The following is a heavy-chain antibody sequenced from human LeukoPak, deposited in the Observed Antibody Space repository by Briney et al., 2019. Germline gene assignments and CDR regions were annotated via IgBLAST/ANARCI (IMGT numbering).Heavy chain of an antibody. V-gene: IGHV3-21*01. CDR3: AKDYRSGSYYTTGTFDY. CDR1: GFTFITYS. Sequence: PGGSLRLSCAASGFTFITYSMNWVRQAPGKGLEWVSSISSSSSYIYYADSVRGRFTISRDNSKNTLYLQMNSLRAEDTAVYYCAKDYRSGSYYTTGTFDYWGQGTLVTVSS. CDR2: ISSSSSYI. J-gene: IGHJ4*02. D-gene: IGHD3-10*01.